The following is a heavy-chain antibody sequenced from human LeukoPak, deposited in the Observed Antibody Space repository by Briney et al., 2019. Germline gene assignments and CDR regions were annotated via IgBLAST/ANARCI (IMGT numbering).Heavy chain of an antibody. CDR1: GFMFSSYW. D-gene: IGHD3-22*01. Sequence: GGSLRLSCAASGFMFSSYWMHWVRHAPGKGLVWLSRIKGDGSGTNYADSEKGRFIISRDNAKNTLSLQMNSLRVDDTAVYYCVRPYDSSGYQWNDAFDIWGQGTMVTVSP. CDR2: IKGDGSGT. CDR3: VRPYDSSGYQWNDAFDI. J-gene: IGHJ3*02. V-gene: IGHV3-74*01.